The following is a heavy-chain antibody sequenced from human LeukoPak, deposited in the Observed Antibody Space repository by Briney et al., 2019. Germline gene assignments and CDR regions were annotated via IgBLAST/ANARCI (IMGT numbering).Heavy chain of an antibody. CDR1: GLTFSDTN. CDR3: ARRARDFGDSHAFDV. CDR2: IRRVPTDL. V-gene: IGHV3-11*01. Sequence: GGSLRLCCVASGLTFSDTNLAWIRQAPGKGLEWISYIRRVPTDLYYADSVKGRFTITRDNAKNSLYLQMNSLSAEDTANYYCARRARDFGDSHAFDVWGQGTMVTVSS. J-gene: IGHJ3*01. D-gene: IGHD4-17*01.